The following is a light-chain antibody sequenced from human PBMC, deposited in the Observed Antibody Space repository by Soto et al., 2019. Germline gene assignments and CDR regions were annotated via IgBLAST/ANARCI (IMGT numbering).Light chain of an antibody. V-gene: IGLV2-23*03. Sequence: QSALTQPASVSGSPGQSITISCTGTSSAVGRFNLVSWYQQRPGKAPKLIIYEGSERPSGVSNRFSGSMSGNTASLTISGLQADDEADYYCCADVGSDDFGAFGGGTKLTVL. J-gene: IGLJ3*02. CDR2: EGS. CDR1: SSAVGRFNL. CDR3: CADVGSDDFGA.